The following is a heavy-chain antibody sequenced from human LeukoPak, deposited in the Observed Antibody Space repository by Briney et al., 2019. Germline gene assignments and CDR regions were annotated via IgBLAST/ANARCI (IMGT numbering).Heavy chain of an antibody. CDR3: ARGGSRIVVVVAARKPHYFDY. Sequence: SETLSLTCAVYTGSFSGYYWGWIRQPQGKGLEWIGEISHSGRTNYNPSLKRRVTISVDTSKNQFSLKLSSVTAADTAVYYCARGGSRIVVVVAARKPHYFDYWGQGTLVTVSS. D-gene: IGHD2-15*01. CDR2: ISHSGRT. CDR1: TGSFSGYY. V-gene: IGHV4-34*01. J-gene: IGHJ4*02.